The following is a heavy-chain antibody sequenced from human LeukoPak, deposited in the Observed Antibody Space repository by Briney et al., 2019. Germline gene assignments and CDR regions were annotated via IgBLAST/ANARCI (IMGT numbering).Heavy chain of an antibody. J-gene: IGHJ4*02. CDR3: ARSLPLTVGDSRDNFDY. D-gene: IGHD4-23*01. CDR2: INPNSGGT. CDR1: GYTFTSYY. Sequence: ASVKVSCTASGYTFTSYYMHWVRQAPGQGLEWMGWINPNSGGTNYAQKFQGRVTMTRDTSISTAYMELSRLRSDDTAVYYCARSLPLTVGDSRDNFDYWGQGTLVTVSS. V-gene: IGHV1-2*02.